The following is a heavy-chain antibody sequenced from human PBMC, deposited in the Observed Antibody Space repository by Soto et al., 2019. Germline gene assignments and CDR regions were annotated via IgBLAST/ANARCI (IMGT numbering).Heavy chain of an antibody. CDR3: AKDIKSTGWYFGLHL. J-gene: IGHJ6*02. V-gene: IGHV3-9*01. CDR1: GFTFDDHA. D-gene: IGHD6-19*01. CDR2: ISWNSGTI. Sequence: GGSLRLSCAASGFTFDDHAMHWVRQGPGKGLEWVSGISWNSGTIVYADSVKGRFTISRDNTKNSLYLQMDSLRREDTALYYCAKDIKSTGWYFGLHLWGQGATLTVYS.